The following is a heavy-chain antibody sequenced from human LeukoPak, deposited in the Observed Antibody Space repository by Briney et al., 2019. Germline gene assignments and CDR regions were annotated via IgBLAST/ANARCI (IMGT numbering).Heavy chain of an antibody. J-gene: IGHJ3*02. Sequence: ASVKVSCKAPGYTFTSYDINWVRQATGQGLEWMGWMNPNSGNTGYAQKFQGRVTMTRNTSISTAYMELSSLRSEDTAVYYCARELSGSDDAFDIWGQGTMVTVSS. CDR1: GYTFTSYD. CDR3: ARELSGSDDAFDI. CDR2: MNPNSGNT. D-gene: IGHD1-26*01. V-gene: IGHV1-8*01.